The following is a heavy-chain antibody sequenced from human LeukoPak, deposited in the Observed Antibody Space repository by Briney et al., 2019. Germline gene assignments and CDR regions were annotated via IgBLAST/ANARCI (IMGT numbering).Heavy chain of an antibody. D-gene: IGHD2-15*01. V-gene: IGHV3-23*01. CDR3: VRDKGRSPGYWLDP. CDR1: GFTFSLHA. CDR2: MSGSSGDT. Sequence: GGSLRLSSAASGFTFSLHAMNWVRKATGNCLDSVAAMSGSSGDTYYTDSVRGRFTISRDNSKNTVYLQMNSLRAEDTALYYCVRDKGRSPGYWLDPWGHGTLVTVSS. J-gene: IGHJ5*02.